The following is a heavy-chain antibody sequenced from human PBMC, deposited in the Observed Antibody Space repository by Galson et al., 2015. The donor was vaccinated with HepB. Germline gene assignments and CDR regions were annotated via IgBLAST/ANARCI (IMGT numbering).Heavy chain of an antibody. Sequence: SVKVSCKASGYAFTGYYMHWVRQAPGQGLEWMGWINPNSGGTNYAQKFQGWVTMTRDTSISTAYMELSRLRSDDTAVYYCAREKGYSSGWYSHDAFDIWGQGTMVTVSS. CDR3: AREKGYSSGWYSHDAFDI. CDR2: INPNSGGT. CDR1: GYAFTGYY. J-gene: IGHJ3*02. V-gene: IGHV1-2*04. D-gene: IGHD6-19*01.